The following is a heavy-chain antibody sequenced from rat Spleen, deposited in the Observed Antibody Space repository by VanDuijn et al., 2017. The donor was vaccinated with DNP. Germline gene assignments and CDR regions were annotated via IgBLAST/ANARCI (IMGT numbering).Heavy chain of an antibody. CDR3: TTGAMGAMDA. J-gene: IGHJ4*01. CDR1: GFTFSNYD. V-gene: IGHV5S13*01. D-gene: IGHD1-7*01. CDR2: ISSGGGHT. Sequence: EVQLVESGGGLVQLGRSLKLSCAASGFTFSNYDMAWVRQAPTKGLEWVASISSGGGHTFYRDSVKGRFTISRDNAKNSQYLQMDNLRSEDTATYYCTTGAMGAMDAWGQGTSVTVSS.